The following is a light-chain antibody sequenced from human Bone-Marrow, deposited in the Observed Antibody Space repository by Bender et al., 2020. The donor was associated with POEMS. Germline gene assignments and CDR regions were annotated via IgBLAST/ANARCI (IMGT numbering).Light chain of an antibody. J-gene: IGLJ2*01. CDR3: QSWGSNTAV. CDR1: KLGEEY. Sequence: SYELTQPPSVSVSPGQTATITCSGEKLGEEYAWWYQQKPGQSPVVVIYQDTKRPSGIPERFSGSTSGNTASLTISGTQTMDEADYYCQSWGSNTAVFGGGTKLTVL. V-gene: IGLV3-1*01. CDR2: QDT.